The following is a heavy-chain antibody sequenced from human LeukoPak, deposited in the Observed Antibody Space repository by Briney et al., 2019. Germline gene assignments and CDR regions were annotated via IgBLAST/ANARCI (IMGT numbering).Heavy chain of an antibody. J-gene: IGHJ4*02. D-gene: IGHD6-13*01. CDR1: GFTFSTYW. Sequence: GGSLRLSCAASGFTFSTYWMSWVRQAPGKGLEWVANIRQDGSDKYYVDSAKGRFTISRDNAKNSLYLEMDSLRAEDTAVYYCVRMYTNNWLLWYWGQGTLVTVSS. V-gene: IGHV3-7*04. CDR3: VRMYTNNWLLWY. CDR2: IRQDGSDK.